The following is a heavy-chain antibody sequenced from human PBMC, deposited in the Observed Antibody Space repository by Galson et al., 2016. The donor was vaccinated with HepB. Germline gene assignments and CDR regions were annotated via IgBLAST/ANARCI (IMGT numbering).Heavy chain of an antibody. CDR1: GGSISSGGYY. V-gene: IGHV4-31*03. CDR3: ARGYCSGGSCRHDAFDV. D-gene: IGHD2-15*01. Sequence: TLSLTCTVSGGSISSGGYYWSWIRQDPGEGLEWIGYIYYSGSTYYNPSLKSRVLISLDTSENQFSLKLSSVTAADTAVYYCARGYCSGGSCRHDAFDVWGQGTMVTVSS. CDR2: IYYSGST. J-gene: IGHJ3*01.